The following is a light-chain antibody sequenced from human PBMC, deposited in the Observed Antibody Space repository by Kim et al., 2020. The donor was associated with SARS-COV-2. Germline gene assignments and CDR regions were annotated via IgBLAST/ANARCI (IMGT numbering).Light chain of an antibody. CDR1: QSVSSN. J-gene: IGKJ2*01. CDR2: GAS. CDR3: QQYNNWPPAMYT. V-gene: IGKV3-15*01. Sequence: EIVMTQSPAPLSVSPGERATLSCRASQSVSSNLAWYQQKPGQAPRLLIYGASTRATGIPARFSGSGSGTEFTLTISSLQSEDFAVYYCQQYNNWPPAMYTFGQGTKLEIK.